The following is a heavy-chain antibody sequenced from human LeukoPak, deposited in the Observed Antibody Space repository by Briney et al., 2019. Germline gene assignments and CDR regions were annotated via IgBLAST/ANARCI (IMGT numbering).Heavy chain of an antibody. CDR1: GYTFNDYY. V-gene: IGHV1-2*02. Sequence: ASVKVSCKASGYTFNDYYIHWVRQAPGQGLEWMAWMNPNSGGTSYAQKFPGRVTMTRDTSISTAYMELSRLRFDDTAVYYCARNKEGKSLDYWGQGTLVTVSS. CDR3: ARNKEGKSLDY. CDR2: MNPNSGGT. J-gene: IGHJ4*02.